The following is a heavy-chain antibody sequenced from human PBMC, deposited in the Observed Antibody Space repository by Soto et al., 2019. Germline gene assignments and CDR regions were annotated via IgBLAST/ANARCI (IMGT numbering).Heavy chain of an antibody. CDR2: IYTSGST. D-gene: IGHD3-22*01. CDR1: GGSISSYY. CDR3: ARGVLNYYDSSGYLYYFDY. Sequence: SETLSITCTGSGGSISSYYWSWIRQPAGEGLEWIGRIYTSGSTNYNPSLKSRVTMSVDTSKNQFSLKLSSVTAADTAVYYCARGVLNYYDSSGYLYYFDYWGQGTLVTVSS. V-gene: IGHV4-4*07. J-gene: IGHJ4*02.